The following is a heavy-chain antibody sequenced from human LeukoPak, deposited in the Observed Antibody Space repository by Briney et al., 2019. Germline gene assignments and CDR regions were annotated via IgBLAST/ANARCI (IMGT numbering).Heavy chain of an antibody. J-gene: IGHJ3*02. CDR2: ISSSGGYII. CDR3: AREAFYQDYYGSSGYYYDAFDI. Sequence: GGSLRLSCAASGFTFSDYYMSWIRQAPGKGLEWISCISSSGGYIIYYADSVKGRFTISRDDAKNSLYLQMNSLRAEDTAVYYCAREAFYQDYYGSSGYYYDAFDIWGQGTMVTVSS. D-gene: IGHD3-22*01. V-gene: IGHV3-11*04. CDR1: GFTFSDYY.